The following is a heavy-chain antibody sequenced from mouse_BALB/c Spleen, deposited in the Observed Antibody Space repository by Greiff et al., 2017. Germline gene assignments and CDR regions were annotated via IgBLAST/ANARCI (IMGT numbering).Heavy chain of an antibody. D-gene: IGHD2-3*01. CDR2: IWAGGST. CDR1: GFSLTSYG. J-gene: IGHJ1*01. CDR3: ARVGGYSFYWYFDV. Sequence: QVQLKQSGPGLVAPSQSLSITCTVSGFSLTSYGVHWVRQPPGKGLEWLGVIWAGGSTNYNSALMSRLSISKDNSKSQVFLKMNSLQTDDTAMYYCARVGGYSFYWYFDVWGAGTTVTVSS. V-gene: IGHV2-9*02.